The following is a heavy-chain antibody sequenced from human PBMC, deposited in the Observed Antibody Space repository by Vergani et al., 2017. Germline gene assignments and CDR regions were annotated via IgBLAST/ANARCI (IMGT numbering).Heavy chain of an antibody. CDR2: IYYSGST. Sequence: QVQLQESGPGLVKPSETLSLTCTVSGGSISSYYWSWIRQPPGKGLEWIGSIYYSGSTYYNPSLKSRVTISVDTSKNQFSLKLSSVTAADTAVYYCARRRLAVAGIDYWGQGTLVTVSS. V-gene: IGHV4-59*05. J-gene: IGHJ4*02. CDR3: ARRRLAVAGIDY. CDR1: GGSISSYY. D-gene: IGHD6-19*01.